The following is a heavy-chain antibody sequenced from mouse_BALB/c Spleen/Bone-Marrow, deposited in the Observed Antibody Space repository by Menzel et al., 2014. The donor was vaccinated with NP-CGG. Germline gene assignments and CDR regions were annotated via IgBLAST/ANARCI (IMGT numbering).Heavy chain of an antibody. CDR2: INSNGGST. V-gene: IGHV5-6-3*01. D-gene: IGHD2-3*01. CDR1: GFTFSSYG. CDR3: ARDWDGYYVNYAMDY. Sequence: EVQRVESGGGLVQPGGSLKLSCAASGFTFSSYGMSWVRQTPDKRLELVATINSNGGSTYYPDSVKGRFTISRDNAKNTLYLQMSSLKSEDTAMYYCARDWDGYYVNYAMDYWGQGTSVTVSS. J-gene: IGHJ4*01.